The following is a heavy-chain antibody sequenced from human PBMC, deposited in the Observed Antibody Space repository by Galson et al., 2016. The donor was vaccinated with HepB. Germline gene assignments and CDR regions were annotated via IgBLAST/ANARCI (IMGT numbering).Heavy chain of an antibody. D-gene: IGHD3-3*01. Sequence: SLRLSCAASGFTFSSYSMHWVRQAPGKGLEWVSSVTGGSNFINYSDSVQGRFTISRDNAKNSLYLQMDSMRVEDTGVYYCAREGSGMTNFGVAFYFWGQGTRLTVSS. CDR1: GFTFSSYS. J-gene: IGHJ4*02. CDR2: VTGGSNFI. CDR3: AREGSGMTNFGVAFYF. V-gene: IGHV3-21*01.